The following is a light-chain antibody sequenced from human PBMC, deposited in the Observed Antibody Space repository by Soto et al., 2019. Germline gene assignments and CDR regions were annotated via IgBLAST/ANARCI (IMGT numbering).Light chain of an antibody. CDR2: GAS. J-gene: IGKJ1*01. Sequence: EIVMTQSPATLSASPGERATLSCRASQSVSSNLAWYQQKPGQAPRLLMYGASTRATGIPARFSGSGSGTEFTLTISSLQSEDFAVYYCQHYNNWPPWTFGQGTKVEIK. V-gene: IGKV3-15*01. CDR3: QHYNNWPPWT. CDR1: QSVSSN.